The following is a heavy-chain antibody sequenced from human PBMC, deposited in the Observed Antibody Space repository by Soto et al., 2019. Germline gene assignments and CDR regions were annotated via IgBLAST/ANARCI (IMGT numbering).Heavy chain of an antibody. Sequence: QVPLVQSGAEGKKPGSSVKVSCKASGYTCTSYAMHWARQAPGQRLEWMGWINAGNGNTKYSQKFQGRVTITRDTSASTAYMEVSSLRSEETAVYYCARSDYGDYYWFDPWGQGTLVTVSS. CDR1: GYTCTSYA. J-gene: IGHJ5*02. CDR3: ARSDYGDYYWFDP. V-gene: IGHV1-3*01. D-gene: IGHD4-17*01. CDR2: INAGNGNT.